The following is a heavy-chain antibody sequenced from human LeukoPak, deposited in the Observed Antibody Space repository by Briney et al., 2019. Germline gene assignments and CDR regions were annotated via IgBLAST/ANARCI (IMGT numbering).Heavy chain of an antibody. Sequence: GASLRLSCAASGFTFSSYGMSWVRQAPGKGREWVATISGSGGSTYYAGSVKGRFTISRDNSKNTLYLQMNSLRVEDTAVYYCAKDRSVGVAIYYYYGMDVWGQGTTVTVSS. CDR3: AKDRSVGVAIYYYYGMDV. D-gene: IGHD3-3*01. J-gene: IGHJ6*02. CDR1: GFTFSSYG. V-gene: IGHV3-23*01. CDR2: ISGSGGST.